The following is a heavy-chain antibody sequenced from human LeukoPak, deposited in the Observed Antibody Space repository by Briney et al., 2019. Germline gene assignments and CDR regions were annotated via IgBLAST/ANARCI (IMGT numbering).Heavy chain of an antibody. Sequence: ASAKVSCKASGYTFTNYGFNWVRQAPGQGLEWMGWINSYSGNTYYAQKLQGRVTMTTDTSTTTVYMELRSLESDDTAVYYCARAPLKYDISTGHPSGYYYYGLDVWGKGTTVTVSS. V-gene: IGHV1-18*04. CDR2: INSYSGNT. CDR3: ARAPLKYDISTGHPSGYYYYGLDV. D-gene: IGHD3-9*01. J-gene: IGHJ6*04. CDR1: GYTFTNYG.